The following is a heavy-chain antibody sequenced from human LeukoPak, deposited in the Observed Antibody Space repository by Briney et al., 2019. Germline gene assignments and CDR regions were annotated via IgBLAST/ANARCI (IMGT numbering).Heavy chain of an antibody. CDR2: IYYSGST. D-gene: IGHD2-15*01. CDR1: GGSISSYY. CDR3: ARVLGSFYPFYYYYGMDV. V-gene: IGHV4-59*08. J-gene: IGHJ6*02. Sequence: SETLSLTCTVSGGSISSYYWSWIWQPPGEGLEWIGYIYYSGSTNYNPSLKSRVTISVDTSKNQFSLKLSSVTAADTAVYYCARVLGSFYPFYYYYGMDVWGQGTTVTVSS.